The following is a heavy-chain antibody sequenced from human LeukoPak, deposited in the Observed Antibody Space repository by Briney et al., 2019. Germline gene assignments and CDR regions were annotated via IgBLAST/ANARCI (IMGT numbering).Heavy chain of an antibody. CDR3: SRGGANDL. D-gene: IGHD4/OR15-4a*01. J-gene: IGHJ5*02. CDR1: GGSITSDY. V-gene: IGHV4-4*07. Sequence: SETLSLTCTVSGGSITSDYWSWIRQPAGKGLEWIGRIFTSGSSTYNPSLKSRVTMSLDTSKNEFYLELSSVTAADTAIYSCSRGGANDLWGQGTLVTVSS. CDR2: IFTSGSS.